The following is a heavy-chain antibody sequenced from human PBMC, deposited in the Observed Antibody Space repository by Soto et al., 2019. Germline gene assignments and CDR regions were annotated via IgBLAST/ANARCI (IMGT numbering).Heavy chain of an antibody. CDR1: GGTFSSYA. J-gene: IGHJ4*02. CDR2: IIPIFGTA. CDR3: ARDQGLTGYFGH. D-gene: IGHD2-15*01. Sequence: GASVKVSCKASGGTFSSYAISWVRQAPGQGLEWMGGIIPIFGTANYAQKFQGRVTITADESTRTPYMELSSLRSEDTAMYYCARDQGLTGYFGHWGQGTLVTVSS. V-gene: IGHV1-69*13.